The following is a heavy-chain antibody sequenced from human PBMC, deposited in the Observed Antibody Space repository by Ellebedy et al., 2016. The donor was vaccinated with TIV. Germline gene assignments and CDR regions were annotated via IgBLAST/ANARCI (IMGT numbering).Heavy chain of an antibody. J-gene: IGHJ6*02. CDR3: ARADSSGYYPGYYFGFDV. D-gene: IGHD3-22*01. V-gene: IGHV4-59*01. CDR1: GGSISSYY. Sequence: SETLSLTXSVSGGSISSYYWAWIRQPPGRGLEWIGFISSNGHTNYNPSLKSRLTMSVDTSKSQFSLNLRSLTAADSAVYYCARADSSGYYPGYYFGFDVWGHGTTVTVSS. CDR2: ISSNGHT.